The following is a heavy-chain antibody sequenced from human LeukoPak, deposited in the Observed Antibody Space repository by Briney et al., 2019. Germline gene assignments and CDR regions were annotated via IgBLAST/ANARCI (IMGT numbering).Heavy chain of an antibody. CDR3: ARDVVVGATFGWFDP. CDR2: ISNDGSNK. Sequence: PGRSLRLSCVASGFTFSSYGMHWVRQAPGKGLEWVAVISNDGSNKYYADSVKGRFTISRDNSKNTLYLQMNSLRAEDTAVYYCARDVVVGATFGWFDPWGQGTLVTVSS. J-gene: IGHJ5*02. V-gene: IGHV3-30*03. D-gene: IGHD1-26*01. CDR1: GFTFSSYG.